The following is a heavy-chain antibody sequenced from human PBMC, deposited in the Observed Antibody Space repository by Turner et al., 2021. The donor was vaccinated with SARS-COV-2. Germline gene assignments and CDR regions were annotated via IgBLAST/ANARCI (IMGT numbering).Heavy chain of an antibody. CDR1: GGSISSSSYF. J-gene: IGHJ4*02. CDR2: IYYSGNT. D-gene: IGHD3-10*01. CDR3: ARQAAGQGLDY. V-gene: IGHV4-39*01. Sequence: QVQLQESGPGLVNPSETLSLTCTVSGGSISSSSYFWGWIRQPPTKELKWIGSIYYSGNTYYNPSLMSLVSLSIDPSKNQFSLNLTSVTAADTALFYCARQAAGQGLDYWGRGILVTVSS.